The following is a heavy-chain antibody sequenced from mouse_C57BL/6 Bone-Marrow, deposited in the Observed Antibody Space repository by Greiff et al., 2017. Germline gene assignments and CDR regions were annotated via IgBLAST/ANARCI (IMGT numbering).Heavy chain of an antibody. CDR1: GYTFTNYW. D-gene: IGHD1-1*01. Sequence: QVQLQQSGAELVRPGTSVKMSCKASGYTFTNYWIGWAKQRPGHGLEWIGDIYPGGGYTNYNEKFKGKATLTADKSSSTAYMQFSSLTSEVAAIYSSARHYYGSSYGYWGQGTTLTVSS. J-gene: IGHJ2*01. V-gene: IGHV1-63*01. CDR2: IYPGGGYT. CDR3: ARHYYGSSYGY.